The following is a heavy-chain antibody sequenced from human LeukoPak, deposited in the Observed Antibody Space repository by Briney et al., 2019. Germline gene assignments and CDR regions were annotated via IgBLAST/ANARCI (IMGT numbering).Heavy chain of an antibody. CDR1: GFTFSSYG. CDR3: AKDQPTYYDFWSGYSFLDY. Sequence: PGGSLRLSCAASGFTFSSYGMHWVRQAPGKGLEWVAFIRYDGSNKYYADSVKGRFTISRDSSKNTLYLQMNSLRAEDTAVYYCAKDQPTYYDFWSGYSFLDYWGQGTLVTVSS. CDR2: IRYDGSNK. D-gene: IGHD3-3*01. J-gene: IGHJ4*02. V-gene: IGHV3-30*02.